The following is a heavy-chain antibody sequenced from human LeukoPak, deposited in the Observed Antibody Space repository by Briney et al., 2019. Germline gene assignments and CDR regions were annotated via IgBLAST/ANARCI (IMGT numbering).Heavy chain of an antibody. D-gene: IGHD6-13*01. V-gene: IGHV3-64D*06. CDR1: GFTFSSYA. Sequence: GGSLRLSCSASGFTFSSYAMHWVRQAPGKGLEYVSAISSNGGSTYYADSVKGRFTLSRDNSKNTLYLQMSSLRAEDTAVYYCVKDQGAAATDYWGQGTLVTVSS. J-gene: IGHJ4*02. CDR3: VKDQGAAATDY. CDR2: ISSNGGST.